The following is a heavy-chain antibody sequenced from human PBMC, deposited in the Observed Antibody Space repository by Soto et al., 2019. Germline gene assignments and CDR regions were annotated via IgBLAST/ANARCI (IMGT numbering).Heavy chain of an antibody. CDR1: GFTFSDYY. CDR2: ISSSGTGI. J-gene: IGHJ3*02. Sequence: GGSLRLSCAASGFTFSDYYMTWIRQAPGKGLEWVSYISSSGTGIYYADSVKGRFTISRGNAKKSLYLQMSSLRAEDTAVYYCARAFSDAFDIWGQGTMVTVSS. CDR3: ARAFSDAFDI. V-gene: IGHV3-11*01.